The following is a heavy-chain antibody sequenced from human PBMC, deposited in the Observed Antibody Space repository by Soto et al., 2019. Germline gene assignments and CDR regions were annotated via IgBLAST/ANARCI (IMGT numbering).Heavy chain of an antibody. CDR2: ISYDGSNK. V-gene: IGHV3-30-3*01. D-gene: IGHD3-22*01. Sequence: GGSLRLSCAASGFTFSSYSMHWVRQAPGKGLEWVAVISYDGSNKYYADSVKGRFTISGDNSKNTLYLQMNSLRAEDTAVYYCATYESNGYYYPPGVDPWGQGTLVTVSS. CDR3: ATYESNGYYYPPGVDP. J-gene: IGHJ5*02. CDR1: GFTFSSYS.